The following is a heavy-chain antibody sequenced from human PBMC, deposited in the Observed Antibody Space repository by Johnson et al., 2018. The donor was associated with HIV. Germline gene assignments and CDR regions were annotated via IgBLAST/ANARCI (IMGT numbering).Heavy chain of an antibody. D-gene: IGHD2-8*02. CDR1: GFTFDDYA. CDR3: AKDPVQGVGLDI. Sequence: VQLVESRGGLVQPGRSLRLSCAASGFTFDDYAMHWVRQAPGKGLAWVSGISWNSGSIGYADSVKGRFTISRDNSKNTLYMQMNSLRAEDTAVYYCAKDPVQGVGLDIWGQGTMVTVSS. CDR2: ISWNSGSI. J-gene: IGHJ3*02. V-gene: IGHV3-9*01.